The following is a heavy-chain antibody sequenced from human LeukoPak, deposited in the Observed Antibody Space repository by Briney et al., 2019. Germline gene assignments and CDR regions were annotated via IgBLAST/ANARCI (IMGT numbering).Heavy chain of an antibody. J-gene: IGHJ6*03. CDR2: IHYSGST. D-gene: IGHD2-15*01. Sequence: SETLSLTCTVSGGSISSSSYYWGWIRQPPGNGLEWIGSIHYSGSTNYNPSLKSRVTISADTSKNQFSLKLSSVTAADTAVYYCARGYCSGGSCYSYYYYNYMDVWGKGTTVTVSS. CDR3: ARGYCSGGSCYSYYYYNYMDV. CDR1: GGSISSSSYY. V-gene: IGHV4-39*07.